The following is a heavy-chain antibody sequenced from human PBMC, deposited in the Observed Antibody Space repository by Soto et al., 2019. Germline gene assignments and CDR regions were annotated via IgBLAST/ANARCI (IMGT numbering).Heavy chain of an antibody. CDR2: ISGNGDST. CDR3: ASRGSGSYYDY. Sequence: EVQLLESGGGLVQPGGSLRLSCAASGFTFSSYAMRWVRQARVKGLEWVSAISGNGDSTYYADSVKGRFTISRDNSKNTLYLQMNSLRAEDTAVYYCASRGSGSYYDYWGQGTLVTVSS. D-gene: IGHD1-26*01. V-gene: IGHV3-23*01. J-gene: IGHJ4*02. CDR1: GFTFSSYA.